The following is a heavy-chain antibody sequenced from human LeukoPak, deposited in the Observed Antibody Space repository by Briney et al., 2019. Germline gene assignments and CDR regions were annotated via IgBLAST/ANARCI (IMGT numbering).Heavy chain of an antibody. CDR1: GFTFTTYW. Sequence: TGGSLRLSCAASGFTFTTYWMSWVRQAPGKGLEWVANIKQDGTEKYYVDSVKGRFTISRDNARNSLYLQMNSLRAEDTALYYCARGPYTDYWGQGTLVTVSS. D-gene: IGHD2-2*02. J-gene: IGHJ4*02. CDR3: ARGPYTDY. V-gene: IGHV3-7*01. CDR2: IKQDGTEK.